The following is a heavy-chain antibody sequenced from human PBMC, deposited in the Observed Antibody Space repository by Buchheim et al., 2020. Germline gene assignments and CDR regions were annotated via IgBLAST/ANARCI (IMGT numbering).Heavy chain of an antibody. J-gene: IGHJ4*02. D-gene: IGHD6-13*01. V-gene: IGHV3-30*02. CDR1: GFTFSSYG. Sequence: QVQLVESGGGVVQPGRSLRLSCAASGFTFSSYGMHWVRQAPGKGLEWVAFIRYDGSNKYYADSVKGRFTISRDNSKNTLYLQMNSLRAEDTAVYYCAKDAHSSSWYYDYWGQGTL. CDR3: AKDAHSSSWYYDY. CDR2: IRYDGSNK.